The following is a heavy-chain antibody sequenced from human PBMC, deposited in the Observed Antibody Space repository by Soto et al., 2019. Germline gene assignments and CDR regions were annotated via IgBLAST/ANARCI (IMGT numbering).Heavy chain of an antibody. V-gene: IGHV1-18*04. CDR2: ISAYNGNT. Sequence: ASVKVSCKASGYTFTSYGISWVRQAPGQGLEWMGWISAYNGNTNYAQKLQGRVTMTTDTSTSTAYMDPVDTATYYCARTQDFWSGYYRLDYYGMDVWGQGTTVTVSS. CDR3: FWSGYYRLDYYGMDV. CDR1: GYTFTSYG. D-gene: IGHD3-3*01. J-gene: IGHJ6*02.